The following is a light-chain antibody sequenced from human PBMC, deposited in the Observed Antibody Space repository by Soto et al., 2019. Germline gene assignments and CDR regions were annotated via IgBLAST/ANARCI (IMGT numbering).Light chain of an antibody. CDR3: CSYAGSYTYV. CDR2: DVS. J-gene: IGLJ1*01. CDR1: SSDVGAYTY. V-gene: IGLV2-11*01. Sequence: HSVLTQPRSGSGSPGQSVTISCTGTSSDVGAYTYVSWYQQHPGKAPKLMIYDVSKRPSGIPDRFSGFKSGNTASLTISGLQAEDEADYYCCSYAGSYTYVLGTGTKVTVL.